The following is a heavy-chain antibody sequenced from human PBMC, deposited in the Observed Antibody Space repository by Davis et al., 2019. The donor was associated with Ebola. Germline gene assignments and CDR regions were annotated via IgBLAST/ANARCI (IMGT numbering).Heavy chain of an antibody. D-gene: IGHD6-19*01. CDR2: IYTSGST. J-gene: IGHJ6*02. CDR1: GGSISSGGYY. V-gene: IGHV4-61*02. CDR3: ARDQQWLVSYYYGMDV. Sequence: SETLSLTCTVSGGSISSGGYYWSWIRQPAGKGLEWIGRIYTSGSTNYNPSLKSRVTMSVDTSKNQFSLKLSSVTAADTAVYYCARDQQWLVSYYYGMDVWGQGTTVTVSS.